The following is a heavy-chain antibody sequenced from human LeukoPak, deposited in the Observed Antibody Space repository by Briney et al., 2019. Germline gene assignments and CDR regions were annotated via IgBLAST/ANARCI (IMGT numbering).Heavy chain of an antibody. Sequence: GGSLRLSCAASGFTFSIYEMNWVRQAPGKGLEWVSYISSSGSTIYYADSVKGRFTISRDNAKNSLYLQMNSLRADDTAVYYCARDGATATYYYMDVWGKGTTVTISS. CDR2: ISSSGSTI. V-gene: IGHV3-48*03. J-gene: IGHJ6*03. CDR3: ARDGATATYYYMDV. D-gene: IGHD3-16*01. CDR1: GFTFSIYE.